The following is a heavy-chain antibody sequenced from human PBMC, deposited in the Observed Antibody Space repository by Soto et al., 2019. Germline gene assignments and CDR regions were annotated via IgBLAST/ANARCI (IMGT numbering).Heavy chain of an antibody. D-gene: IGHD5-12*01. V-gene: IGHV3-23*01. CDR2: ISATGGSA. CDR3: ARDRGYSGYDREVFDF. Sequence: VQLLQSGGGLVQPGGSLRLSCVASGFTFSSYAMNWVRQAPGKGPEWVSSISATGGSAYYADSVKGRFTISRDNSKNTLYLQMDSLRADDTAVYYCARDRGYSGYDREVFDFWGQGTLVTVSS. J-gene: IGHJ4*02. CDR1: GFTFSSYA.